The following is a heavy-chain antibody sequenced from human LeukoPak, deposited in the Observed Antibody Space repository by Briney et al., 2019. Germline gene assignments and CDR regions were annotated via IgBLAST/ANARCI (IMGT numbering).Heavy chain of an antibody. J-gene: IGHJ4*02. V-gene: IGHV1-2*04. Sequence: ASVKVSCKASGYTFTGYYMHWVRQAPGQGLEWMGWINPNSGGTNYAQKFQGWVTMTRDTSISTAYMELSRLRSDDTAVYYCARADYGDYSLRDYWGQGTLVTVSS. CDR3: ARADYGDYSLRDY. D-gene: IGHD4-17*01. CDR1: GYTFTGYY. CDR2: INPNSGGT.